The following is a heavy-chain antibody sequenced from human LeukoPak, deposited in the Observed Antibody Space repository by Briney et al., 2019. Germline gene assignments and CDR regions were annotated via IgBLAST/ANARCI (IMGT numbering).Heavy chain of an antibody. V-gene: IGHV4-59*01. Sequence: TSETLSLTCTVSGGSISSYYWSWIRQPPGKGLEWIGYIYYSGSTNYSPSLKSRVTISVDTSKNQFSLKLSSVTAADTAVYYCARVGRYGYNLEYFDYWGQGTLVTVSS. CDR3: ARVGRYGYNLEYFDY. J-gene: IGHJ4*02. CDR2: IYYSGST. D-gene: IGHD5-24*01. CDR1: GGSISSYY.